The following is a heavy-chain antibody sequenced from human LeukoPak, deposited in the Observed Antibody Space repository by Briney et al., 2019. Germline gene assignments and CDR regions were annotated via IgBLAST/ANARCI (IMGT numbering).Heavy chain of an antibody. CDR1: GFIFGDYN. D-gene: IGHD5-18*01. V-gene: IGHV3-48*04. CDR2: MSSTSTTI. Sequence: QTGGSLRLSCAASGFIFGDYNMNWVRQVPGKGLEWISYMSSTSTTIFYADSVKGRFTISRDNAKNSLYLQMNSLRAEDTAVYYCARDRVQLWGPVDYWGQGTLVTVSS. CDR3: ARDRVQLWGPVDY. J-gene: IGHJ4*02.